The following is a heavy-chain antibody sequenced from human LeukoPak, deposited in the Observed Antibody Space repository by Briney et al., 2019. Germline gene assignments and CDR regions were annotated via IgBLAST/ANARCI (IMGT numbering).Heavy chain of an antibody. CDR3: ARAYYYGSGSYAFDI. Sequence: SETLSLTCAVSGGSISSSNWWSWVRQPPGKGLEWIGEIYHSGSTNYNPSLKSRVTISVDKSKNQFSLKLSSVTAADTAVYYCARAYYYGSGSYAFDIWGQGTMVTVSS. D-gene: IGHD3-10*01. CDR1: GGSISSSNW. J-gene: IGHJ3*02. V-gene: IGHV4-4*02. CDR2: IYHSGST.